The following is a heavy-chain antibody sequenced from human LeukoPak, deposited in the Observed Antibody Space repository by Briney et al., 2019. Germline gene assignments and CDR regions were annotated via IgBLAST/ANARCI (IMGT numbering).Heavy chain of an antibody. CDR1: GFTFSSHS. J-gene: IGHJ4*02. CDR3: ASGWYLSYGY. CDR2: ISSSSSYI. V-gene: IGHV3-21*01. Sequence: GGSLRLSCAASGFTFSSHSMDWVRQAPGKGLERVSSISSSSSYIYYADSVKGRFTIPRDNAKNSLYLQMNSLRAEDTAVYYCASGWYLSYGYWGQGTLVTVSS. D-gene: IGHD6-19*01.